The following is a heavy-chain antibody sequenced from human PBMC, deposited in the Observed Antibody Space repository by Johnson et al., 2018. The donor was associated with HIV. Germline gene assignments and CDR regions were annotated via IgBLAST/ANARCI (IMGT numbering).Heavy chain of an antibody. V-gene: IGHV3-7*01. CDR2: INPDGSEK. D-gene: IGHD3-10*01. CDR1: GFTFTNYW. CDR3: ARGALGSFDI. J-gene: IGHJ3*02. Sequence: VQLVESGGGLVQPGGSLRLSCAASGFTFTNYWMNWVRQAPGKGLEWVAHINPDGSEKYYVDSVRGRFTISRDNAKNTVYMQMDSLRDEDMAVYYCARGALGSFDIWGQGTMVTVSA.